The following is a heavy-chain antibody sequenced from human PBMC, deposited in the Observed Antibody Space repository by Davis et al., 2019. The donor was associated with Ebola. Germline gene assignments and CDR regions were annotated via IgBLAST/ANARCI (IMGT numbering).Heavy chain of an antibody. V-gene: IGHV3-7*01. J-gene: IGHJ6*04. CDR2: IKQDGSEK. Sequence: GESLKISCAASGFTFSSYAMHWVHQAPGKGLEWVGNIKQDGSEKYYVGSVKGRFTISRDNANHSVFLQMNSLRADDTAVYYCARGAWGMDGWGEGTTVTVSS. CDR1: GFTFSSYA. CDR3: ARGAWGMDG.